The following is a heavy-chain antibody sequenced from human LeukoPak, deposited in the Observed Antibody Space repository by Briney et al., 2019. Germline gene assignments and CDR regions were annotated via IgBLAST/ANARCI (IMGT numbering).Heavy chain of an antibody. D-gene: IGHD5-18*01. J-gene: IGHJ6*03. CDR3: AKEGTAMPYYYYYYMDV. V-gene: IGHV3-30*02. Sequence: GGSLRLSCAASGFTFSSYGMHWVRQAPGKGLEWVAFIRYDGSNKYYADSVKGRFTISRDNSKNTLYLQMYSLRAEDTAVYYCAKEGTAMPYYYYYYMDVWGKGTTVTVSS. CDR1: GFTFSSYG. CDR2: IRYDGSNK.